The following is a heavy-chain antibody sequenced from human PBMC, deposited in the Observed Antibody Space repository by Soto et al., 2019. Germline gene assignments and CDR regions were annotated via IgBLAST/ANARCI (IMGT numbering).Heavy chain of an antibody. D-gene: IGHD6-19*01. CDR2: IKRKTDGGTT. CDR1: GFTFSNAW. Sequence: EVQLVESGGGLVKPGGSLRLSCAASGFTFSNAWMNWVRQAPGKGLEWVGRIKRKTDGGTTDYAAPVKGRFTISRDDSKNTLYLQMNSLKTEDTAVYYCTTHYSSGWKYGMDVWGQGTTVTVSS. J-gene: IGHJ6*02. V-gene: IGHV3-15*07. CDR3: TTHYSSGWKYGMDV.